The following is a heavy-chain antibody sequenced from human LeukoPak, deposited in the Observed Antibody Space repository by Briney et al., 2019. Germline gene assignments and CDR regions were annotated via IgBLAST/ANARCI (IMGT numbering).Heavy chain of an antibody. D-gene: IGHD6-19*01. CDR3: TIHSSGCYLDYFDY. J-gene: IGHJ4*02. CDR1: GFTFSSYA. CDR2: ISYTGGST. V-gene: IGHV3-23*01. Sequence: GGSLRLSRAASGFTFSSYAMSWVRQAPGKGLEWVSTISYTGGSTYYADSVKGRFTISRDNSKNTLYLQINSLRAEDTVVYYCTIHSSGCYLDYFDYWGQGTLVTVSS.